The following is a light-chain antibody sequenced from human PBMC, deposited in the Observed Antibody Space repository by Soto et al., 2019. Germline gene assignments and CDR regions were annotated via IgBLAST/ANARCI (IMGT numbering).Light chain of an antibody. CDR3: GSYASATLI. V-gene: IGLV2-14*01. CDR2: EVT. CDR1: SNDIGAYNY. Sequence: QSVLTQPASVSGSPGQSITISCTGTSNDIGAYNYVSWYQQYPGKVPTLLIYEVTFRPSGVSNRFSGSKSGNTASLTISGPQTEDEADYYCGSYASATLIFGGGTKLTVL. J-gene: IGLJ2*01.